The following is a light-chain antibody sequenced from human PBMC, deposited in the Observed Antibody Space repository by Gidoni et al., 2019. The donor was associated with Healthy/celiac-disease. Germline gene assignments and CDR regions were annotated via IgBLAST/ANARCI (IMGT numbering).Light chain of an antibody. V-gene: IGLV1-40*01. J-gene: IGLJ2*01. CDR2: GNS. CDR3: QSYDSSLSGVV. Sequence: QSVLTQPPSVSGAPGQRVTISCTGSSSNIGAGYDVHWYQQLPGKAPKLLIYGNSNRPSGVPDRCAGSKSGTSASLAITGLQAEDEADYYCQSYDSSLSGVVFGGGTKLTVL. CDR1: SSNIGAGYD.